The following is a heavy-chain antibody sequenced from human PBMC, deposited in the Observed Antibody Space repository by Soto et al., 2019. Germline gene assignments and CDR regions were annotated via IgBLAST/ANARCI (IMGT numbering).Heavy chain of an antibody. CDR1: GFTFSSYG. CDR2: IWYDGSNK. CDR3: AREVTMVRGLDP. D-gene: IGHD3-10*01. J-gene: IGHJ5*02. V-gene: IGHV3-33*01. Sequence: QVQLVESGGGVVQPGRSLRLSCAASGFTFSSYGMHWVRQAPGKGLEWVAVIWYDGSNKYYADSVKGRFTISRDKSKNTLYLQMNSLRAEDTAVYYCAREVTMVRGLDPWGQGTLVTVSS.